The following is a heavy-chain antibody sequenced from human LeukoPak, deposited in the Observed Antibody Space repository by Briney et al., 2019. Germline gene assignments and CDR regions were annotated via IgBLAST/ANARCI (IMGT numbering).Heavy chain of an antibody. Sequence: PGGSLRLSCAASGFTFSSYGMHWVRQAPGKGLEWVAFIWYDGSNKYYADSVKGRFTISRDNSKNTLYLQMNSLRAEDTAVYYCAREGSPYYDFWSGYYPWFDPWGQGTLVTVSS. CDR2: IWYDGSNK. J-gene: IGHJ5*02. V-gene: IGHV3-33*08. CDR1: GFTFSSYG. CDR3: AREGSPYYDFWSGYYPWFDP. D-gene: IGHD3-3*01.